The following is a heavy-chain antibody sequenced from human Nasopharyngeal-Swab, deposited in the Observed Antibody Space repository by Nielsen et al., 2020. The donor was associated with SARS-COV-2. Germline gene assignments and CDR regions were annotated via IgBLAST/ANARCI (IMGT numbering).Heavy chain of an antibody. Sequence: GESLKISCAASGFTFSDYYMSWIRQAPGKGLEWVSYISSSGSTIYYADSVKGRFTISRDNAKNSLYLQMNSLRDEDTAVYYCARDVMVRGVIAHYYHYGMDVWGQGTTVAVSS. V-gene: IGHV3-11*04. J-gene: IGHJ6*02. CDR3: ARDVMVRGVIAHYYHYGMDV. CDR2: ISSSGSTI. D-gene: IGHD3-10*01. CDR1: GFTFSDYY.